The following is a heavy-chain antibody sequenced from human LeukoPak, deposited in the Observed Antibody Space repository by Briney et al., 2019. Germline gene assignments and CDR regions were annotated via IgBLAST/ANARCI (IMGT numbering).Heavy chain of an antibody. D-gene: IGHD3-10*01. CDR1: GFTFSSYS. CDR2: ISSSSSTI. CDR3: ARDIGEGFPGTYYYDAYYYYGMDV. J-gene: IGHJ6*02. Sequence: PGGSLRLSCAASGFTFSSYSMNWVRQAPGKGLEWVSYISSSSSTIYYADSVKGRFTISRDNAKNSLYLQMNSLRDEDTAVYYCARDIGEGFPGTYYYDAYYYYGMDVWGQGTTVTVSS. V-gene: IGHV3-48*02.